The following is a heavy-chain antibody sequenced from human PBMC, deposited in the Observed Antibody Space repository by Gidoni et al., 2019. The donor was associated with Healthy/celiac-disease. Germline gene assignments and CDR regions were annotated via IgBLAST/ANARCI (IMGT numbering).Heavy chain of an antibody. Sequence: QVQLVESGGGVVQPGRSLRLSCAASGFTFSSYAMHWVRQAPGKGLEWVAVISYDGSNKYYADSVKGRFTISRDNSKNTLYLQMNSLRAEDTAVYYCAREYWDSSSWYLNWHPPIDYWGQGTLVTVSS. V-gene: IGHV3-30*04. CDR2: ISYDGSNK. CDR1: GFTFSSYA. CDR3: AREYWDSSSWYLNWHPPIDY. D-gene: IGHD6-13*01. J-gene: IGHJ4*02.